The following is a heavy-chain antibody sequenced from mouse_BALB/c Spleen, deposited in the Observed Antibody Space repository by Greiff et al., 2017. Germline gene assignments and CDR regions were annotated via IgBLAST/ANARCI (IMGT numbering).Heavy chain of an antibody. V-gene: IGHV5-17*02. CDR1: GFTFSSFG. D-gene: IGHD1-1*02. Sequence: VQLKESGGGLVQPGGSRKLSCAASGFTFSSFGMHWVRQAPEKGLEWVAYISSGSSTIYYADTVKGRFTISRDNPKNTLFLQMTSLRSEDTAMYYCARFGGSGWYFDVWGAGTTVTVSS. CDR3: ARFGGSGWYFDV. CDR2: ISSGSSTI. J-gene: IGHJ1*01.